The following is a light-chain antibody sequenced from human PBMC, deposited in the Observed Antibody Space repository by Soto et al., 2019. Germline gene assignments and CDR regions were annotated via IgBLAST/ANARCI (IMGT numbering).Light chain of an antibody. Sequence: DNVMTQFPDSLPVALGERATINCKSTQSVFYGSNNKDYLAWYQQRPGQPPKLLIYWASTRESGVPDRFSGSGTGTDFTLTISNLQAEDVAVYYCQQYYSSPWTFGQGTKVEI. CDR2: WAS. V-gene: IGKV4-1*01. CDR1: QSVFYGSNNKDY. J-gene: IGKJ1*01. CDR3: QQYYSSPWT.